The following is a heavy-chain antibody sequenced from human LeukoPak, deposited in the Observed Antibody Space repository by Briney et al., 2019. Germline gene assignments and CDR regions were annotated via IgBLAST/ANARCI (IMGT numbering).Heavy chain of an antibody. CDR2: IYHSGST. Sequence: SETLSLTCAVSGYSISSGYYWGWIRQPPGKGLEWIGSIYHSGSTYYNPSLKSRVTISVDTSKNQFSLELSSVTAADTAVYYCARDLVAMAASYYYYYYMDVWGKGTTVTVSS. CDR1: GYSISSGYY. V-gene: IGHV4-38-2*01. CDR3: ARDLVAMAASYYYYYYMDV. J-gene: IGHJ6*03. D-gene: IGHD5-18*01.